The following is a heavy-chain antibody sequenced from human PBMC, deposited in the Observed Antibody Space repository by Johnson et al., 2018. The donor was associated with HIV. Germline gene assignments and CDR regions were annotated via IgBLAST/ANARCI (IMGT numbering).Heavy chain of an antibody. CDR3: AKLSDNDGFDI. CDR2: VNPNGGST. Sequence: VQLVESGGGLAKPAWSPRLSCATSQFTFSNYFMNCVRQAPGNGLQLVGQVNPNGGSTYLIDPGMDRFNTSRHNAKNTVFLQMNRLRAEATALDYCAKLSDNDGFDIWGQGTMVAVSS. J-gene: IGHJ3*02. CDR1: QFTFSNYF. V-gene: IGHV3-25*03. D-gene: IGHD6-25*01.